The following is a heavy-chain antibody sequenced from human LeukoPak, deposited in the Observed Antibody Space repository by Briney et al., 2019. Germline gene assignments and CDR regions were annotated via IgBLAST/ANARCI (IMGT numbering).Heavy chain of an antibody. D-gene: IGHD1-26*01. CDR3: AGGRATNDY. J-gene: IGHJ4*02. CDR1: GGPISSYY. V-gene: IGHV4-59*08. Sequence: PSETLSLTCTVSGGPISSYYGSWIPQPPGRGVEWIGYIYYSRNTNYNPSPKSRVTISVNTSKSQFSLKLSSVTAANTAVYYSAGGRATNDYWGQGTLVTVSS. CDR2: IYYSRNT.